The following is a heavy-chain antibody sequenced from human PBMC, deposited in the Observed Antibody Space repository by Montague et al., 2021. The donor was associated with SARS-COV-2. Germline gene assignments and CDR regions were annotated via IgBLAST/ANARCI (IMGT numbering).Heavy chain of an antibody. V-gene: IGHV3-23*01. Sequence: SLRLSCAASGFTFSSYAMSWVRQAPGKGLEWVSTFTGGSGGSTYYANSVKGQFTISRDSSKNTLYLQMNNLRAEDTAVYYCAKDRWGVPGPLDPFDYWGQGTLVTVSS. D-gene: IGHD3-10*01. J-gene: IGHJ4*02. CDR1: GFTFSSYA. CDR3: AKDRWGVPGPLDPFDY. CDR2: FTGGSGGST.